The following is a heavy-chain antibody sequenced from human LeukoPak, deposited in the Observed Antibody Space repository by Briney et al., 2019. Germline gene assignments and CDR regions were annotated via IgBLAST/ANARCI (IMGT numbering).Heavy chain of an antibody. Sequence: GGSLRLSCAASGFTFTSYAMNWVRQAPGKGLEWVSGISGSGHSTYYADSVKGRFTISRDNSKNTLFLQMNSLRAEDTATYYCAKGNVVVIARGWSLDYWGQGTLVTVSS. J-gene: IGHJ4*02. CDR2: ISGSGHST. CDR3: AKGNVVVIARGWSLDY. V-gene: IGHV3-23*01. CDR1: GFTFTSYA. D-gene: IGHD2-21*01.